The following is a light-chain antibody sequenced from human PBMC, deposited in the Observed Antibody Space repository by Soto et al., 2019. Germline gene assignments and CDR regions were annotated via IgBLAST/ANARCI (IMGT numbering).Light chain of an antibody. CDR1: QGIIDY. J-gene: IGKJ1*01. V-gene: IGKV1-27*01. Sequence: DIQMTQSPSSLSASVGDRVTITCRASQGIIDYLAWYQQKPGKSPKLLIYGASTLHSGVPSRFSVSGAGTDFSLTISSLQPEDVATYYCQKYDSAPQAFGPGTKVEVK. CDR2: GAS. CDR3: QKYDSAPQA.